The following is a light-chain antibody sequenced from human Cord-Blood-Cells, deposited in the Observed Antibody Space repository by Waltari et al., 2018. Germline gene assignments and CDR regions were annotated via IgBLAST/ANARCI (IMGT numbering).Light chain of an antibody. CDR3: QQYYSSPPT. CDR1: PGISSY. CDR2: AAS. Sequence: ASRMTQSPSSLSASTGERVTITCRASPGISSYLTWYQHKPGKAPKLLIYAASTLQSGVPSRFSGSGSGTDFTLTISSLQPEDFATYYCQQYYSSPPTFGQGTKVEIK. V-gene: IGKV1-8*01. J-gene: IGKJ4*01.